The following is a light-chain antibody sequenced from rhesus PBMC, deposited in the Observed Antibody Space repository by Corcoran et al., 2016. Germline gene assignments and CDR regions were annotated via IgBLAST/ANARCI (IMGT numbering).Light chain of an antibody. CDR3: GSYRSGSTYI. CDR1: SSDIGGYNG. J-gene: IGLJ1*01. CDR2: EVS. Sequence: QSALTQPPSVSKSLGQSVTISCTGTSSDIGGYNGVSWYQQHPGTAPRLLIYEVSKRPSGVSDRFSGSKSGNTASLTIAGLQAEDEADYYCGSYRSGSTYIFGAGTRLTVI. V-gene: IGLV2-38*01.